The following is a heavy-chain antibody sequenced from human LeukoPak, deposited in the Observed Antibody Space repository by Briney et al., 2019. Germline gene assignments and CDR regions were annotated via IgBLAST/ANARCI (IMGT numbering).Heavy chain of an antibody. CDR2: IIAYNGNT. J-gene: IGHJ4*02. Sequence: GASVKVSCKASGYTFTSYGISWVRQAPGQGLEWMGWIIAYNGNTNYAQKLQGRVTMTTDTSTSTAYMELRSLRSDDTAVYYCARDYDILTGYYPLFDYWGQGTLVTVSS. CDR3: ARDYDILTGYYPLFDY. CDR1: GYTFTSYG. D-gene: IGHD3-9*01. V-gene: IGHV1-18*01.